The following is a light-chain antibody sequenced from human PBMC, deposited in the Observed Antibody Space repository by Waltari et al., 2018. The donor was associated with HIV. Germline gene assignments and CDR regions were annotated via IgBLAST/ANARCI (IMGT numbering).Light chain of an antibody. CDR1: QSISAK. CDR2: EVG. Sequence: EIVMTQSPPTLSVSPGQRVTLSCRASQSISAKVAWYQQRPGQAPRLLIYEVGTRPTGIPARFSGSGSGTECTLTISSLQSEDFATYFCQQYDSGPRGITFGQGTMLEIK. J-gene: IGKJ2*01. V-gene: IGKV3-15*01. CDR3: QQYDSGPRGIT.